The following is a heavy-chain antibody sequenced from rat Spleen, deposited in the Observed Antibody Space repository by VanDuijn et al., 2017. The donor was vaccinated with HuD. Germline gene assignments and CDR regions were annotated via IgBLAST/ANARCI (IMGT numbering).Heavy chain of an antibody. J-gene: IGHJ3*01. V-gene: IGHV5-19*01. D-gene: IGHD3-1*01. CDR2: ISPNGGST. CDR3: ATLTPLFAY. Sequence: EVQLVESGGGLVQPGRSLKLSCVASGFIFSNFGMHWIRQAPTKGLEWVASISPNGGSTYYRDSVKGRFTISRDNAKSTLYLQMDSLRSEDTATCYCATLTPLFAYWGQGTLVTVSS. CDR1: GFIFSNFG.